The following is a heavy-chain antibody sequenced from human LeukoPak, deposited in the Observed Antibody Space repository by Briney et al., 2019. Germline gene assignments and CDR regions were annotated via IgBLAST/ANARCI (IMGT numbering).Heavy chain of an antibody. V-gene: IGHV3-30*02. D-gene: IGHD3/OR15-3a*01. J-gene: IGHJ5*02. CDR2: IRNDGNDK. CDR1: GFTFNKHG. CDR3: ALDYPRFDP. Sequence: GGSLRLSCAASGFTFNKHGMHWVRQAPGKGLEWFSFIRNDGNDKYYADSVKGRFTISRDNAKNSLYLQMNSLRAEDTAVYYCALDYPRFDPWGQGTLVTVSS.